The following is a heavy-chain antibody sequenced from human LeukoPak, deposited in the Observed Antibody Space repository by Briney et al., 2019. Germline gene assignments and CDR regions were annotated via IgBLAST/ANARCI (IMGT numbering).Heavy chain of an antibody. CDR2: TSHSGTT. V-gene: IGHV4-39*01. D-gene: IGHD1-7*01. CDR1: GASITTSSYY. Sequence: SETLSLTCTVSGASITTSSYYWGWVRQPPGKGLEWIGCTSHSGTTFYSPSLRSRVSISVDTSNSQFPLKLSSLTATDTAVYYCAKTTRASIRSAFDIWGQGTLVTVSS. CDR3: AKTTRASIRSAFDI. J-gene: IGHJ3*02.